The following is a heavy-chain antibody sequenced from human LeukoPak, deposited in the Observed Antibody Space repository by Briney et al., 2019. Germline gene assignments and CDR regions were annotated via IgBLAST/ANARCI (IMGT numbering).Heavy chain of an antibody. J-gene: IGHJ4*02. CDR1: GFTFNKFA. V-gene: IGHV3-74*01. CDR3: ARDETTVVTQFAY. D-gene: IGHD4-23*01. CDR2: INTDGSST. Sequence: GGSLRLSCGASGFTFNKFAMHWVRQAPGKGLVWVSRINTDGSSTNYADSVKGRFTISRDNAKNTLYLQMNSLRAEDTAVYYCARDETTVVTQFAYWGQGILVTISS.